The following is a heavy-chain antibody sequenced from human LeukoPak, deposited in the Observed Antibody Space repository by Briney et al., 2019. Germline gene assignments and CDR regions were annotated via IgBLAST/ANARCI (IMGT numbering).Heavy chain of an antibody. CDR1: GGSISSYY. V-gene: IGHV4-59*08. J-gene: IGHJ4*02. Sequence: SETLSLTCTVSGGSISSYYWSWIRQPPGKGLEWIGYIYYSGSTNYNPSLKSRVTISVDTSKNQFSLKLSSVTAADTAVYYCARLNTMVRGVIDYFDYWGQGTLVTVSS. D-gene: IGHD3-10*01. CDR3: ARLNTMVRGVIDYFDY. CDR2: IYYSGST.